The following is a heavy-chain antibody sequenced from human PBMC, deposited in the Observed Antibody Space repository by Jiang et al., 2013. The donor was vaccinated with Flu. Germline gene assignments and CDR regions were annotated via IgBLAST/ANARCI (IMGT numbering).Heavy chain of an antibody. CDR1: GGTFSSYA. J-gene: IGHJ4*02. V-gene: IGHV1-69*04. CDR3: ARGTVGGTKTGY. Sequence: GAEVKKPGSSVKVSCKASGGTFSSYAISWVRQAPGQGLEWMGRIIPILGIANYAQKFQGRVTITADKSTSTAYMELSSLRSEDTAVYYCARGTVGGTKTGYWGQGTLVTVSS. CDR2: IIPILGIA. D-gene: IGHD1-1*01.